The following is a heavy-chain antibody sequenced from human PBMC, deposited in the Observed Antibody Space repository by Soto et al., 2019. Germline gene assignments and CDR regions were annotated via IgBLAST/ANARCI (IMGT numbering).Heavy chain of an antibody. CDR3: ARVAYCGGDCQRGFDP. V-gene: IGHV4-30-2*01. CDR1: GGSISSGGYS. Sequence: QLQLQESGSGLVKPSQTLSLTCAVSGGSISSGGYSWSWIRQPPGKGLEWIGYIYHSGSTYYNPSLKSRVTISVDRSKNQFSLKLCSVTAADTAVYYCARVAYCGGDCQRGFDPWGQGTLVTVSS. J-gene: IGHJ5*02. D-gene: IGHD2-21*02. CDR2: IYHSGST.